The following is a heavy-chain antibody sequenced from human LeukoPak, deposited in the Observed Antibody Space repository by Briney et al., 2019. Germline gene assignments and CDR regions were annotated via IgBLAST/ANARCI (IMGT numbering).Heavy chain of an antibody. CDR1: GFTFSSYA. V-gene: IGHV3-23*01. CDR3: AEEADRSGWLDH. D-gene: IGHD6-19*01. CDR2: FSGGST. J-gene: IGHJ4*02. Sequence: GGSLRLSCTASGFTFSSYAMTWVRQAPGKGLGWVSVFSGGSTYYADSVKGRFAISRDNSKNTLYLHMSSLRAEDTAVYYCAEEADRSGWLDHWGQGTLVTVSS.